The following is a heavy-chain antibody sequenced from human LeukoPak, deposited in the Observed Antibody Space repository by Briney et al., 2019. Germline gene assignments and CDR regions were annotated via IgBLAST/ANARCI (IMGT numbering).Heavy chain of an antibody. J-gene: IGHJ6*03. V-gene: IGHV1-18*01. CDR2: ISAYNGNT. CDR3: ARDEAGTIFGVVIGYYYYYMDV. Sequence: GASVKVSCKASGYTFTNYDINWVRQAPGQGLEWMGWISAYNGNTNYAQKLQGRVTMTTDTSTSTAYMELRSLRSDDTAVYYCARDEAGTIFGVVIGYYYYYMDVWGKGTTVTVSS. D-gene: IGHD3-3*01. CDR1: GYTFTNYD.